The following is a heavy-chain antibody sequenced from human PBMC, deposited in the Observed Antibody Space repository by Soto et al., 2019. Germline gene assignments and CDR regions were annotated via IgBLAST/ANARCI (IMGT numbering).Heavy chain of an antibody. CDR2: ISYDGSNK. CDR3: AKVAAYCGGDCYYYYYYGMDV. CDR1: GFTFSSYG. V-gene: IGHV3-30*18. Sequence: PGGSLRLSCAASGFTFSSYGMHWVRQAPGKGLEWVAVISYDGSNKYYADSVKGRFTISRGNSKNTLYLQMNSLRAEDTAVYYCAKVAAYCGGDCYYYYYYGMDVWGQGTTVTVSS. J-gene: IGHJ6*02. D-gene: IGHD2-21*02.